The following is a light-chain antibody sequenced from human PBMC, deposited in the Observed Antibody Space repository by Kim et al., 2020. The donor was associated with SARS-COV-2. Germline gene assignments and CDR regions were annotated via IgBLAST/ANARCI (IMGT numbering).Light chain of an antibody. J-gene: IGKJ4*01. CDR3: QQYNSSPLT. CDR1: QSISSV. V-gene: IGKV1-5*03. CDR2: KAT. Sequence: ASEGDRVTITCRARQSISSVVAWYQQKPGKAHKLLIYKATSLESGVPSRFGGSGSGTEFTLTISSLQPDDFATYYSQQYNSSPLTLGAGTKVDIK.